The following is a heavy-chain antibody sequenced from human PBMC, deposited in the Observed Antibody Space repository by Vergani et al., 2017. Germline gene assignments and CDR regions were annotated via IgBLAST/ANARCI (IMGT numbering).Heavy chain of an antibody. D-gene: IGHD2-2*01. CDR2: IYYSGST. V-gene: IGHV4-31*03. CDR3: ARCGSERSTSRYYYYYYYMDV. CDR1: GGSISSGGYY. Sequence: QVQLQESGPGLVKPSQTLSLTCTVSGGSISSGGYYWSWIRQHPGKGLEWIGYIYYSGSTYYNPSLKSRVTMSVDTSKNQFSLKLSSVTAADTAVYYCARCGSERSTSRYYYYYYYMDVWGKGTTVTVSS. J-gene: IGHJ6*03.